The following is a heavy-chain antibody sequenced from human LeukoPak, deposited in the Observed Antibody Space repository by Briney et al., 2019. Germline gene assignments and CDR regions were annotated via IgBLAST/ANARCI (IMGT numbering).Heavy chain of an antibody. CDR2: INPSGGST. J-gene: IGHJ4*02. Sequence: GASVKVSCKASGYTFTSYYMHWVRQAPGQGLEWMGIINPSGGSTSYAQKFQGRVTMTRDMSTSTVYMELSSLRSEDTAVYYCARAWDDYGGYPPPKAFDYWGQGTLVTVSS. V-gene: IGHV1-46*01. CDR3: ARAWDDYGGYPPPKAFDY. CDR1: GYTFTSYY. D-gene: IGHD4-23*01.